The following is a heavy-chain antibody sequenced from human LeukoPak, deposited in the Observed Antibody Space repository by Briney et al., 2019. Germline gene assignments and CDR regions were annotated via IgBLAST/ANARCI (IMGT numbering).Heavy chain of an antibody. Sequence: SETLSLTCTVSGGSISSYYWSWIRQPPGQGLEWIGYVYYSGSTNYNPSLESRVTISIDTSKNQFSLTLNSVTAADTAVYYCARAYSRSSFDYWGLGTLVTVSS. CDR2: VYYSGST. CDR1: GGSISSYY. D-gene: IGHD6-6*01. J-gene: IGHJ4*02. V-gene: IGHV4-59*08. CDR3: ARAYSRSSFDY.